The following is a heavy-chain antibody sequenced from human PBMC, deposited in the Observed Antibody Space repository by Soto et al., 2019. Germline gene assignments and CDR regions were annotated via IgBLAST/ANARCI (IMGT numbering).Heavy chain of an antibody. J-gene: IGHJ4*02. D-gene: IGHD2-8*01. Sequence: GGSLRLSCAASGFTFSSYGMHWVRQAPGKGLEWVAVISYDGSNKYYADSVKGRFTISRDNSKNTLYLQMNSLRAEDTAVYYCAKDHDSWCWGQGTLVTVSS. CDR2: ISYDGSNK. CDR3: AKDHDSWC. CDR1: GFTFSSYG. V-gene: IGHV3-30*18.